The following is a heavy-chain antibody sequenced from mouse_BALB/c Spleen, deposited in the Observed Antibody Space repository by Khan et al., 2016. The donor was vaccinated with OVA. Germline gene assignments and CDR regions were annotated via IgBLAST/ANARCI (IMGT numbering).Heavy chain of an antibody. CDR3: ARLESI. Sequence: VQLQQSGPGLVAPSQSLPITCTVSGFSLPSYGVHWVRQPPGKGLEWLGVIWAGGSTNYTSALLSRLSISTDNSKSQGFLKMNSLQTEDTAMYYCARLESIWGQGTTLTVSS. CDR1: GFSLPSYG. D-gene: IGHD2-10*02. J-gene: IGHJ2*01. CDR2: IWAGGST. V-gene: IGHV2-9*02.